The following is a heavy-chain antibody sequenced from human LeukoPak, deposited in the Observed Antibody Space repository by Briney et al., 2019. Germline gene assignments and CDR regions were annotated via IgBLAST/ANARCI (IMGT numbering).Heavy chain of an antibody. CDR1: RFSFSTYS. CDR2: ISSSSTYI. V-gene: IGHV3-21*01. D-gene: IGHD3-10*01. Sequence: GSLRLSCAASRFSFSTYSMNWVRQAPAKGLEWVSSISSSSTYIYYADSVKGRCTISRDNAKNSLYLQMSSLRAEDTAVYYCARAPMVRENGMDVWGQGTTVTVSS. J-gene: IGHJ6*02. CDR3: ARAPMVRENGMDV.